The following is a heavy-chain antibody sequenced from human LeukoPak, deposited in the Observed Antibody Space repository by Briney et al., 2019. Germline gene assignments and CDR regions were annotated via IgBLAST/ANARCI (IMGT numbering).Heavy chain of an antibody. CDR1: GFTYSHNG. D-gene: IGHD5/OR15-5a*01. Sequence: GGSLRLSCVASGFTYSHNGMHWVRQAPGKGLEWVAFIQYDGNTIFYADSVKGRFTISRDISKNTLYLQMNSLRAEDTAVYYCAKGPKQLLVRRSVWSYMDVWGKGTTVTIS. V-gene: IGHV3-30*02. J-gene: IGHJ6*03. CDR3: AKGPKQLLVRRSVWSYMDV. CDR2: IQYDGNTI.